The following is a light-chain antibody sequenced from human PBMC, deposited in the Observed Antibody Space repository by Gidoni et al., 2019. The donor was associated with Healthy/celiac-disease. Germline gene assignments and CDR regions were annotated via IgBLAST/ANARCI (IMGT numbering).Light chain of an antibody. V-gene: IGLV3-21*04. CDR1: NIGSKS. Sequence: SSVLPQPPSVPVAPGKTARITCGGNNIGSKSVHWYQQKPGQAPVLVIYYDSDRPSGIPERFSGSNSGNTATLTISRVEAGDEADYYCQVWDSSSDHYVFGTGTKVTVL. J-gene: IGLJ1*01. CDR2: YDS. CDR3: QVWDSSSDHYV.